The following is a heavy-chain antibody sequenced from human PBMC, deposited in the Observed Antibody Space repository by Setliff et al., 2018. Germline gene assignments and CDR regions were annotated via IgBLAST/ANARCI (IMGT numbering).Heavy chain of an antibody. V-gene: IGHV4-61*01. J-gene: IGHJ5*02. D-gene: IGHD3-22*01. CDR1: GDSISTNSYY. CDR3: ARAAKYDSSGYYGFWFDP. Sequence: SETLSLTCTVSGDSISTNSYYWSWIRQPPGKGLEWIGYIYSSGSTNNNPSLKSRATISVDTSKNQFSLKLSSVTAADTAVYYCARAAKYDSSGYYGFWFDPWGQGTLVTVSS. CDR2: IYSSGST.